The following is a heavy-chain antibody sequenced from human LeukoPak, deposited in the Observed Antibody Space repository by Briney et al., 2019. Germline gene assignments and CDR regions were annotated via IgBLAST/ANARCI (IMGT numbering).Heavy chain of an antibody. V-gene: IGHV1-8*01. CDR2: MNPNSGNT. Sequence: ASVKVSCKASGYTFTSYDINWVRQATGQGLEWMGWMNPNSGNTGYAQKFQGRVTMTRNTSISTAYMELSSLRSEDTAVYYCARILGGSSWYLFYYYMGVWGKGTTVTVSS. CDR1: GYTFTSYD. J-gene: IGHJ6*03. D-gene: IGHD6-13*01. CDR3: ARILGGSSWYLFYYYMGV.